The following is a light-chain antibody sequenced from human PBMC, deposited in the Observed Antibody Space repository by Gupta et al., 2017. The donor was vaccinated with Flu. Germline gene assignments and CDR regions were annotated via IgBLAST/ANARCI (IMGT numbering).Light chain of an antibody. CDR2: SAS. V-gene: IGKV4-1*01. Sequence: ATTSDKFTSSVCYSQNNSTYLAWYQQKPGQAPKVLFSSASTRECGVPARFSGSGSGTDFSLTINSLQAEDVAIYYCQQYYSIPRTFGQGTKVEIK. CDR1: SSVCYSQNNSTY. CDR3: QQYYSIPRT. J-gene: IGKJ1*01.